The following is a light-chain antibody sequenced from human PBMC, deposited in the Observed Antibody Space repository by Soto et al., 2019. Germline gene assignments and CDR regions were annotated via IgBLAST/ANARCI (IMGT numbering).Light chain of an antibody. CDR3: QQYYSYPRT. CDR1: QGISRY. CDR2: AAS. V-gene: IGKV1-8*01. J-gene: IGKJ2*01. Sequence: AIRMTQSPSSFSASTGDRVTITCRASQGISRYLAWYQQKPGKAPKLLIYAASTLQIGVPSRFSGSGSGTDFTLTISWLQSEDFATDYCQQYYSYPRTFGQGKKVEIK.